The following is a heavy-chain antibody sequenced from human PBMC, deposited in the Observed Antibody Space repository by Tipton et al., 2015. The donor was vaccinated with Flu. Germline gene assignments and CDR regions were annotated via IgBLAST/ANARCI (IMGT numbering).Heavy chain of an antibody. CDR3: AKVPHSGWYFDL. V-gene: IGHV1-46*01. CDR2: VNPSGGAI. CDR1: GYTFTRYQ. Sequence: QSGAEVKKPGASVKLSCETSGYTFTRYQMHWVRQAPGQGLEWVGIVNPSGGAIIYAQKFQGRVTISVDTSRNQFSLKLTSVTAADTAVYYCAKVPHSGWYFDLWGRGTLVTVSS. J-gene: IGHJ2*01. D-gene: IGHD3-10*01.